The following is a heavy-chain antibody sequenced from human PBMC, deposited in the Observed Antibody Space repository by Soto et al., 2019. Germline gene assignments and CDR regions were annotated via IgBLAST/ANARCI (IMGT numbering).Heavy chain of an antibody. J-gene: IGHJ4*02. CDR2: IYYGGTT. CDR1: VGPMTGGYY. CDR3: ARGWYYFDF. V-gene: IGHV4-38-2*01. Sequence: SETLSLTCDVSVGPMTGGYYWGWIRQSPGKGLEWIGSIYYGGTTYYNPSLRSRLAISIDTSKNQFSLRLTSVTAADTALYFCARGWYYFDFWGRGTLVTVSS. D-gene: IGHD2-15*01.